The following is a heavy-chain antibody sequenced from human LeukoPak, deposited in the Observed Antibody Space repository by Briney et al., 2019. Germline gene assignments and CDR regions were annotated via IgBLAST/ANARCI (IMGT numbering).Heavy chain of an antibody. Sequence: TSEPLSLTCAVYGGSFSGYYWSWIRQPPGKGLEWIGEINHSGSTNYNPSHKSRVTISVDTSKNQCSLKLSSVTAADTAVYYCAKVPEMATAEVDYWGQGTLGTVSS. CDR2: INHSGST. V-gene: IGHV4-34*01. CDR1: GGSFSGYY. CDR3: AKVPEMATAEVDY. D-gene: IGHD5-24*01. J-gene: IGHJ4*02.